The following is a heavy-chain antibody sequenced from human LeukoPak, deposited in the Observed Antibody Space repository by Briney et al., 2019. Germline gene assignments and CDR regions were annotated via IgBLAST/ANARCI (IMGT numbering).Heavy chain of an antibody. V-gene: IGHV3-48*01. CDR2: ISRLSGTI. D-gene: IGHD5-12*01. CDR1: GFTFSSYS. J-gene: IGHJ4*02. CDR3: AKGRYSD. Sequence: PGGSLRLSCAASGFTFSSYSMNWVRQAPGGGLEWVSYISRLSGTIYYADSVKGRFTISRDNAKNSLYLQMDSLRAEDTAVYYCAKGRYSDGGLGTLVTVSS.